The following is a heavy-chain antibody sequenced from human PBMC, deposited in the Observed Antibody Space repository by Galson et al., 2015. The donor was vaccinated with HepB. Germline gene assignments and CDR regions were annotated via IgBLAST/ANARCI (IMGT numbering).Heavy chain of an antibody. Sequence: SLRLSCAASGFTFDDYAMQWIRQAPGKGLEWVSGISWNSGSIGYADSVKGRFTISRGNAKNSLYLHMTNLRPEDTAFYYCTKGGYKYDSDSYFYFHMWGQGTLVIVSS. V-gene: IGHV3-9*01. CDR3: TKGGYKYDSDSYFYFHM. D-gene: IGHD5-24*01. CDR1: GFTFDDYA. J-gene: IGHJ4*02. CDR2: ISWNSGSI.